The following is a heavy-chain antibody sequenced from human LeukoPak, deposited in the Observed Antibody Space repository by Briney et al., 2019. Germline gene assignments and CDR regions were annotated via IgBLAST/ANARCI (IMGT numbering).Heavy chain of an antibody. J-gene: IGHJ4*02. CDR1: GGSISSSSYY. CDR3: ARVRYSYGPYFDY. CDR2: IYYSGST. D-gene: IGHD5-18*01. Sequence: RASETLSLTCTVSGGSISSSSYYWGWIRQPPGKGLEWIGSIYYSGSTYYNPSLKSRVTISVDTSKNQFSLKLSSVTAADTAVYYCARVRYSYGPYFDYWGQGTLVTVSS. V-gene: IGHV4-39*07.